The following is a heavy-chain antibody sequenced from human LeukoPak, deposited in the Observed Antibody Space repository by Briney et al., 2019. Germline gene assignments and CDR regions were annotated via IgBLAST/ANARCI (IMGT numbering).Heavy chain of an antibody. Sequence: GESLKISCKGSGYSFTSYWIGWVRQMPGKGLEWMGIIYPGDSDTRYSPSFQGQVTISADKSISTAYLQWSSLKASDTAMYYCARHPNYYDSSGYVSAPYYFDYWGQGTLVTVS. CDR2: IYPGDSDT. CDR1: GYSFTSYW. D-gene: IGHD3-22*01. V-gene: IGHV5-51*01. CDR3: ARHPNYYDSSGYVSAPYYFDY. J-gene: IGHJ4*02.